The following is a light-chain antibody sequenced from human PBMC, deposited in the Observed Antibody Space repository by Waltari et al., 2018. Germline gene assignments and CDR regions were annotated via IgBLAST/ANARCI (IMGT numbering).Light chain of an antibody. CDR2: LDS. Sequence: SSVLTQAPSVSVAPGQTATVTCGGDNIGGRRVHRDQQRPGRAPALVVYLDSDRPSGIPDRFSGSKSGNAATLTISRVEAGDEADYYCHVWDGKTVMFGGGTKLTVL. CDR3: HVWDGKTVM. CDR1: NIGGRR. V-gene: IGLV3-21*02. J-gene: IGLJ3*02.